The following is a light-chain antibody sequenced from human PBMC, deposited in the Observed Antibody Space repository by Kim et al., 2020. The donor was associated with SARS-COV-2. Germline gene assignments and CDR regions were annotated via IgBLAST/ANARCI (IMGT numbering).Light chain of an antibody. CDR2: QGS. J-gene: IGLJ2*01. Sequence: VSQGKTASITCSGDKLGDKYACWYQQKPGQSPVLVIYQGSKRPSGIAERFAGSNSGNTATLTISGTQAMDEADYCCQAWDSSTVVFGGGTQLTVL. CDR1: KLGDKY. V-gene: IGLV3-1*01. CDR3: QAWDSSTVV.